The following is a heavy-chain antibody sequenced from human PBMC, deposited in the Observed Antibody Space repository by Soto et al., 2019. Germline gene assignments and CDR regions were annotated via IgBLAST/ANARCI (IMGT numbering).Heavy chain of an antibody. V-gene: IGHV4-34*01. D-gene: IGHD3-9*01. CDR1: GGSFSGYY. Sequence: SETLSLTCAVYGGSFSGYYWSWIRQPPGKGLEWIGEINHSGSTNYNPSLKSRVTISVDTSKNQFSLKLSSVTAADTAVCYCARVPYYDILTGYYHYYYYGMDVWGQGTTVTVSS. CDR2: INHSGST. CDR3: ARVPYYDILTGYYHYYYYGMDV. J-gene: IGHJ6*02.